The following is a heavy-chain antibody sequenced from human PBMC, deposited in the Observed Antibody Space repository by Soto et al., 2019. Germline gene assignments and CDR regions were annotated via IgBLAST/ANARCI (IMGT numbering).Heavy chain of an antibody. D-gene: IGHD2-8*01. J-gene: IGHJ6*02. CDR1: GFTFNNYW. V-gene: IGHV3-74*01. Sequence: PAGSLRLSCAASGFTFNNYWMHWVRQAPGKGLVWLSRINSDGSSTSYADSVKGRFTISRDNAKNTLYLQMNSLRAEDTAVYYCARHFWHNGVCLDVWGQGTTVTVSS. CDR2: INSDGSST. CDR3: ARHFWHNGVCLDV.